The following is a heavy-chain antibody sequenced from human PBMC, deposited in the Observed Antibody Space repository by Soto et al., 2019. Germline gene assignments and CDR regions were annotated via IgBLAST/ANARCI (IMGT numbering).Heavy chain of an antibody. J-gene: IGHJ6*02. D-gene: IGHD2-2*02. CDR1: GYTFTGYY. V-gene: IGHV1-2*04. CDR3: ARDIVVVPAAIRRGYYYYGTDV. CDR2: INPNSGGT. Sequence: ASVKVSCKASGYTFTGYYMHWVRQAPGQGLEWMGWINPNSGGTNYAQKFQGWVTMTRDTSISTAYMELSRLRSDDTAVYYCARDIVVVPAAIRRGYYYYGTDVWGQGTTVTAP.